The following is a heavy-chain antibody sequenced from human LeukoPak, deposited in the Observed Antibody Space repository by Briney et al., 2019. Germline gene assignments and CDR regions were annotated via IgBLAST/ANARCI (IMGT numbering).Heavy chain of an antibody. CDR3: AKKTVPSAAASCDY. D-gene: IGHD2-2*01. V-gene: IGHV3-23*01. Sequence: GGSLRLSCAASGFTFSDYYMSWIRQAPGKGLEWVSTIGGSGTGGNTYYADSVKGRFTISRDNSKNTLYLQLNALSADDTAVYYCAKKTVPSAAASCDYWGQGTLVTVSS. CDR1: GFTFSDYY. CDR2: IGGSGTGGNT. J-gene: IGHJ4*02.